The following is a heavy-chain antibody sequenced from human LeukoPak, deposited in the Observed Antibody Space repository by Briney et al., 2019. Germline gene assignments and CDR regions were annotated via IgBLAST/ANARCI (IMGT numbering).Heavy chain of an antibody. CDR1: GFTFSSYA. CDR3: AKDPSPYGSGSYFDY. J-gene: IGHJ4*02. Sequence: PGGSLRLSCASSGFTFSSYAMSWVRQAPGTGLEWVSTISGSGGTTYYADSVKGRFTIARDNSKNTLYLQMNSLRAEDTAVYFCAKDPSPYGSGSYFDYWGQGTLVTVSS. CDR2: ISGSGGTT. V-gene: IGHV3-23*01. D-gene: IGHD3-10*01.